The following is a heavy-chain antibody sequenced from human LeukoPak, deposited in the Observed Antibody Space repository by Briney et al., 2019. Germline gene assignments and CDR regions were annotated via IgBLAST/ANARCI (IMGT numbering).Heavy chain of an antibody. CDR2: ISYDGSNK. J-gene: IGHJ6*02. CDR1: GFTFSSYA. V-gene: IGHV3-30*04. CDR3: AREELRFLEWLQYYYYGMDV. Sequence: PGRSLRLSCAASGFTFSSYAMHWVRQAPGKGLEWVAVISYDGSNKYYADSVKGRLTISRDNSKNTLYLQMNSLRAEDTAVYYCAREELRFLEWLQYYYYGMDVWGQGTTVTVSS. D-gene: IGHD3-3*01.